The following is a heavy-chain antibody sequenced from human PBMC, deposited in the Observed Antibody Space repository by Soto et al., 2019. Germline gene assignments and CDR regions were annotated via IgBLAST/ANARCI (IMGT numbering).Heavy chain of an antibody. CDR2: IFSNDEK. J-gene: IGHJ4*02. V-gene: IGHV2-26*01. D-gene: IGHD3-16*02. CDR1: GFSLNDARVG. CDR3: ARIQDYVWGSYPYDV. Sequence: SGPTLVNPTETLTLTCTVSGFSLNDARVGVSWIRQPPGRALEWLAHIFSNDEKSYSTSLYDRLTISKDTSKSQVVLTMTNMGPVDTATYFCARIQDYVWGSYPYDVWGQGSLVTVSS.